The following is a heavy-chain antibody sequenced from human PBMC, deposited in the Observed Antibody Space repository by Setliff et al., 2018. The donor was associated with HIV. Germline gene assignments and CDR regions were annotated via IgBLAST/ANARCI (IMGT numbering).Heavy chain of an antibody. CDR3: ARESRDIVATSPLDY. D-gene: IGHD5-12*01. V-gene: IGHV1-69*06. CDR1: GGTFSSYA. CDR2: IIPIFGTA. Sequence: ASVKVSCKASGGTFSSYAISWVRQAPGQGLEWMGRIIPIFGTANYAQKFQGRVTITADKSTSTAYMELSSLRSEDTAVYYCARESRDIVATSPLDYWGQGTLVTVSS. J-gene: IGHJ4*02.